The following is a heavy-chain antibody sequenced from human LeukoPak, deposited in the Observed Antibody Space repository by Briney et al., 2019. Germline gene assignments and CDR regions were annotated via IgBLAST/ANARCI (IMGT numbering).Heavy chain of an antibody. CDR2: INHSGST. V-gene: IGHV4-34*01. J-gene: IGHJ5*02. CDR1: GGSFSGYY. Sequence: SETLSLTCAVYGGSFSGYYWSWIRQPPGKGLEWIGEINHSGSTNYNPSLKSRVTISVDTSKSQFSLKLSSVTAADTAVYYCARVAKYYYDSSGYYPHNWFDPWGQGTLVTVSS. D-gene: IGHD3-22*01. CDR3: ARVAKYYYDSSGYYPHNWFDP.